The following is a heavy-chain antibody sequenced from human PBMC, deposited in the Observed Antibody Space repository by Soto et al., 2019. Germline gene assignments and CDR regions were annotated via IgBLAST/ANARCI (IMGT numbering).Heavy chain of an antibody. Sequence: EVQLLESGGGLVQPGGSLRLSCAASGFRFSSHDMSWVRQAPGKGLEWVSAISGSGGSTYYADSVKGRFTISRDNSKNTLYLQMNSLRAEDTAVYYCAHRDTSMVTRYYYGMDVWGQGTTVTVSS. CDR2: ISGSGGST. CDR1: GFRFSSHD. J-gene: IGHJ6*02. V-gene: IGHV3-23*01. D-gene: IGHD5-18*01. CDR3: AHRDTSMVTRYYYGMDV.